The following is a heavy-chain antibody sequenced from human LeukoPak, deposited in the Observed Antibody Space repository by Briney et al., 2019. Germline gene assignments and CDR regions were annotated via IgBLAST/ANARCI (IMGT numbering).Heavy chain of an antibody. CDR2: IYTSGST. J-gene: IGHJ4*02. D-gene: IGHD4-17*01. Sequence: SETLSLTCTVSGGSISSYYWSWIRQPAGKGLEWLGRIYTSGSTNYNPSLESRVTMSIDTSKNEFSRKLTSVTAADTAVYLCARGIYGDYGLGYWGQGTLVTVSS. CDR1: GGSISSYY. CDR3: ARGIYGDYGLGY. V-gene: IGHV4-4*07.